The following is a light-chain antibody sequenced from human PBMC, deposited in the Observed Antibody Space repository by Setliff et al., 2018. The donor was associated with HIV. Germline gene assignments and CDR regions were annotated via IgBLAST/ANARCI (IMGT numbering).Light chain of an antibody. Sequence: QSVLTQPPSASGTPGQRVTISCSGSSSNIGSNIVNWYQHLPGTAPKLLIYRNNQQPSGVPDRFSGSKSGTSASLAISGLQSEDEADYYCATWDDSLNGKVFGSGTKVTVL. V-gene: IGLV1-44*01. CDR2: RNN. CDR1: SSNIGSNI. J-gene: IGLJ1*01. CDR3: ATWDDSLNGKV.